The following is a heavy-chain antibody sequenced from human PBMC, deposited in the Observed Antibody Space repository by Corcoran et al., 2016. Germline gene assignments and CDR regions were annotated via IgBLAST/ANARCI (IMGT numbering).Heavy chain of an antibody. Sequence: QVQLVQSGAEVKKPGASVKVSCKASGYTFTSYYMHRVRQAPGQGLEWMGIFNPSGGSTSYAQKFQGRVTRTRDTYTSTVYMELSSLRSEDTAVYYWARDHGYSSGYWYYGVDVWGQGTTVTVS. D-gene: IGHD6-19*01. CDR1: GYTFTSYY. CDR2: FNPSGGST. J-gene: IGHJ6*02. CDR3: ARDHGYSSGYWYYGVDV. V-gene: IGHV1-46*01.